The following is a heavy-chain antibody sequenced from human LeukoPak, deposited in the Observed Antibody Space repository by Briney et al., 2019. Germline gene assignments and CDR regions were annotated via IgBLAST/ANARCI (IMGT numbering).Heavy chain of an antibody. CDR2: IYTSGST. CDR3: ASTYYDFWSGSQGDFDY. D-gene: IGHD3-3*01. CDR1: GGSISSYY. Sequence: PSETLSLTCTVSGGSISSYYWSWLRQPAGKGLEWIGRIYTSGSTNYNPSLKSRVTISVDTSKNQFSLKLSSVTAADTAVYYCASTYYDFWSGSQGDFDYWGQGTLVTVSS. J-gene: IGHJ4*02. V-gene: IGHV4-4*07.